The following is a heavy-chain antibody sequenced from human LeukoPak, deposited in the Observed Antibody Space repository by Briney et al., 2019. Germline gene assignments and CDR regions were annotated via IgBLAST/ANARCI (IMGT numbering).Heavy chain of an antibody. CDR2: ISAYNGNT. V-gene: IGHV1-18*01. J-gene: IGHJ5*02. Sequence: GASVKVSCKASGYTFTSYGISWVRQAPGQGLEWMGWISAYNGNTNYAQKLQGRVTMTTDTSTSTAYMELRSLRSDDTAVYYCARHRYYDSKGWFDPWGQGTLVTVSS. D-gene: IGHD3-22*01. CDR1: GYTFTSYG. CDR3: ARHRYYDSKGWFDP.